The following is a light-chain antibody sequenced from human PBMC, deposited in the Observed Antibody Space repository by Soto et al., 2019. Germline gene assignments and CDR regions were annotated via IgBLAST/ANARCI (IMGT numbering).Light chain of an antibody. V-gene: IGLV1-51*01. CDR3: GTWDNSLSAGV. CDR2: DNN. CDR1: SSNIGNNS. J-gene: IGLJ2*01. Sequence: HSVLTQPPSVSAAPGQKVTISCSGSSSNIGNNSVSWYQQLPGTAPKLLIYDNNKRPSGIPDRFSGSKSGTSATLGITGLQTGDEADYHCGTWDNSLSAGVFGGGTKLTVL.